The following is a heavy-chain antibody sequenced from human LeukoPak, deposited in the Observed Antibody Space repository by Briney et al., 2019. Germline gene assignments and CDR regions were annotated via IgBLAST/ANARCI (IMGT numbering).Heavy chain of an antibody. Sequence: VASAKVSCKASGYTFSRYGVGWVRQAPGQGLEWMGWISAYNGNTDHAQKFQGRVTMTTDTSTSTAYMELRSLRSDDTAVYYCARLLGNLHYYYGMDVWGQGTTVTVSS. CDR1: GYTFSRYG. D-gene: IGHD4-23*01. CDR2: ISAYNGNT. J-gene: IGHJ6*02. V-gene: IGHV1-18*01. CDR3: ARLLGNLHYYYGMDV.